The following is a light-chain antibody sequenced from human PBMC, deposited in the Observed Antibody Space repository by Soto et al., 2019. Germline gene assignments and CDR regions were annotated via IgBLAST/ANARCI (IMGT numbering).Light chain of an antibody. V-gene: IGKV2D-29*01. Sequence: DIVMTHTPRSLSVTPGHAASISFKSSQIFVHSDGKTYLCWYLQKPGQPPQLLIYEVSKRFSGVPDRFSGSGSGTDFTLQISRVEAEDVGVYYCMQSIQLPIPFGQGTRLEI. CDR3: MQSIQLPIP. J-gene: IGKJ5*01. CDR2: EVS. CDR1: QIFVHSDGKTY.